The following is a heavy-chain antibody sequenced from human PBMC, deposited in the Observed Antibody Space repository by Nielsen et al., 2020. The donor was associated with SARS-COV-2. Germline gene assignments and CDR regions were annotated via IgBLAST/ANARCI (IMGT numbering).Heavy chain of an antibody. CDR3: ARDYSGWVVGYFDY. Sequence: SLKISCAASGFTFSSYGMHWVRQAPGKGLEWVAVIWYDGSNKYYADSVKGRFTISRDNSKNTLYLQMNSLRAEDTAVYYCARDYSGWVVGYFDYWGQGTLVTVSS. J-gene: IGHJ4*02. CDR1: GFTFSSYG. V-gene: IGHV3-33*01. D-gene: IGHD6-19*01. CDR2: IWYDGSNK.